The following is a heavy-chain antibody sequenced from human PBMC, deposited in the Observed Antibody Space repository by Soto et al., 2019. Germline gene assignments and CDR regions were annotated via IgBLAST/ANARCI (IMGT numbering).Heavy chain of an antibody. CDR2: IKSKTDGGTT. V-gene: IGHV3-15*01. CDR3: TTGTGGITIFGVVIPDDAFDI. CDR1: GVTFSNAG. Sequence: PGGSLRLSCAASGVTFSNAGVSWVRQAPGKGLEWVGRIKSKTDGGTTDYAAPVKGRFTISRDDSKNTLYLQMNSLKTEDTAVYYCTTGTGGITIFGVVIPDDAFDIWGQGTMVTVSS. D-gene: IGHD3-3*01. J-gene: IGHJ3*02.